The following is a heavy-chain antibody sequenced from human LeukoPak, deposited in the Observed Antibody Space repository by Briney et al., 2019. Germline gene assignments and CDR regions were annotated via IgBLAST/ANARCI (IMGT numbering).Heavy chain of an antibody. V-gene: IGHV1-69*05. J-gene: IGHJ4*02. CDR3: ARDAEWELHAATSDY. CDR1: GGTFSSYA. CDR2: IIPIFGTA. Sequence: ASVKVSCKASGGTFSSYAISWVRQAPGQGLEWMGGIIPIFGTANYAQKLQGRVTMTTDTSTSTAYMELRSLRSDDTAVYYCARDAEWELHAATSDYWGQGTLVTVSS. D-gene: IGHD1-26*01.